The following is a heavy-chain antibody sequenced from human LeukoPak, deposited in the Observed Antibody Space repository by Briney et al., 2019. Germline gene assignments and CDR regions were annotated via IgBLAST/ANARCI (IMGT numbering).Heavy chain of an antibody. J-gene: IGHJ4*02. CDR3: AKEWSIRLVSVEENYFDY. CDR2: IRYDGSNK. V-gene: IGHV3-30*02. D-gene: IGHD6-19*01. Sequence: GGSLRLSCAASGFTFSSYGMHWVRQAPGKGLEWVAFIRYDGSNKYYADSVKGRFTISRDSSKNTLYLQMNSLRAEDTAVYYCAKEWSIRLVSVEENYFDYWGQGTLVTVSS. CDR1: GFTFSSYG.